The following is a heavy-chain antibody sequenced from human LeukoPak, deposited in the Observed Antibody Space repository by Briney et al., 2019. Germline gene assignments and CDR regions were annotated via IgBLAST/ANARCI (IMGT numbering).Heavy chain of an antibody. Sequence: PGGSLRLSCAASGFTFSSYAMSWVRQAPGKGLEWIGYIYYSGSTNYNPSLKSRVTISVDTSKNQFSLKLSSVTAADTAVYYCARVDSSGWFYYFDYWGQGTLVTVSS. V-gene: IGHV4-59*01. CDR1: GFTFSSYA. CDR2: IYYSGST. CDR3: ARVDSSGWFYYFDY. D-gene: IGHD6-19*01. J-gene: IGHJ4*02.